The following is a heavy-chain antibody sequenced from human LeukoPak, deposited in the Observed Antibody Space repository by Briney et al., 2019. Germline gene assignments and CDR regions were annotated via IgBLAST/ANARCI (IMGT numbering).Heavy chain of an antibody. J-gene: IGHJ2*01. CDR3: ARHSIATVVTPNRYFDL. CDR2: ILYSGSH. CDR1: GGSISSYY. Sequence: SETLSLTCTVSGGSISSYYWSWIRQPPGKGLEWIGYILYSGSHNYNPSLKSRVTISVDTSKNQFSLKLNSVTAADTALYYCARHSIATVVTPNRYFDLWGRGTLVTVSS. D-gene: IGHD4-23*01. V-gene: IGHV4-59*08.